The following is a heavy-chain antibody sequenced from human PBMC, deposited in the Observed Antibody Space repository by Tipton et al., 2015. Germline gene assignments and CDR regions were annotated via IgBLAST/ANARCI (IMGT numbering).Heavy chain of an antibody. Sequence: TLSLTCTVSGDSFRDYYWAWIRQPAGKGPEWIGHIDSSGSSKCNPSVKSRATMSIDTSKNQFSLKLTSVTAADTAIYYCGRDRLAVAGIDYWGQGTLVTVSS. CDR2: IDSSGSS. J-gene: IGHJ4*02. D-gene: IGHD6-19*01. CDR3: GRDRLAVAGIDY. CDR1: GDSFRDYY. V-gene: IGHV4-4*07.